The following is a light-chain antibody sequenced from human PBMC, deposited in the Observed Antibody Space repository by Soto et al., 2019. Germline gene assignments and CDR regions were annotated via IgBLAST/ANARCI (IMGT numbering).Light chain of an antibody. CDR2: DAS. J-gene: IGKJ1*01. CDR3: QQYDIWPPWT. V-gene: IGKV3-15*01. CDR1: QRVGRK. Sequence: EIEMTQSPATLSVSPGERATLSCRSSQRVGRKLAWYQQKPGLAPRLLIYDASNRAMGVPARFSGSGSGTEFTLTISSLQSEDVAVYHFQQYDIWPPWTFGQGTKVEI.